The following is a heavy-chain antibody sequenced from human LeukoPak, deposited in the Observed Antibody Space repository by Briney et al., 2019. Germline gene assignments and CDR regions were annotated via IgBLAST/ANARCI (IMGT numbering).Heavy chain of an antibody. CDR3: ARTYGSGSYYFNWFDP. CDR2: INHSGST. J-gene: IGHJ5*02. V-gene: IGHV4-34*01. Sequence: SETLSLTCAVYGGSFSGYYWSWIRQPPGKGPEWIGEINHSGSTNYNPSLKSRVTISVDTSKNQFSLKLSSVTAADTAVYYCARTYGSGSYYFNWFDPWGKGTLVTVSS. D-gene: IGHD3-10*01. CDR1: GGSFSGYY.